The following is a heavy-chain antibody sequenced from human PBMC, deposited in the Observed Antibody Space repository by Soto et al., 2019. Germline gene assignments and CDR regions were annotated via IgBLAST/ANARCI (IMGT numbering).Heavy chain of an antibody. D-gene: IGHD3-16*01. V-gene: IGHV3-13*04. CDR1: GFTFRRYD. CDR3: ARDPSADIGPQGDGFDL. J-gene: IGHJ3*01. Sequence: VQLVESGGGLVQPGGSVRLSCSSSGFTFRRYDMHWVRQGPGKGLEWVASIGPGGQTNYPTSLKDRISISRENGKNSLYLQLNRLGSGDTAVYYCARDPSADIGPQGDGFDLWGQGTTVTVSS. CDR2: IGPGGQT.